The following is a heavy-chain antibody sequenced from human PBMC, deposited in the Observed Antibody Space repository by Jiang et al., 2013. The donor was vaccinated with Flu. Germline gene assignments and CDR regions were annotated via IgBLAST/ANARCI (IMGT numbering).Heavy chain of an antibody. D-gene: IGHD1-26*01. Sequence: RLSCAASGFTFSSYSMNWVRQAPGKGLEWVSSISSSSSYIYYADSVKGRFTISRDNAKNSLYLQMNSLRAEDTAVYYCARSGGAVGAGIFDYWGQGTLVTVSS. CDR3: ARSGGAVGAGIFDY. V-gene: IGHV3-21*01. J-gene: IGHJ4*02. CDR1: GFTFSSYS. CDR2: ISSSSSYI.